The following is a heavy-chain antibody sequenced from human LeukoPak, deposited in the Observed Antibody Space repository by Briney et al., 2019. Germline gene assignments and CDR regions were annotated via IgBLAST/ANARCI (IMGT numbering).Heavy chain of an antibody. D-gene: IGHD3-22*01. CDR1: GGSISSYY. CDR2: IYYSGST. J-gene: IGHJ4*02. V-gene: IGHV4-59*08. CDR3: ARLSYDFHFDY. Sequence: SETLSLTCTVSGGSISSYYWSWIRQPPGKGLEWIGYIYYSGSTNYNPSLKSRVTISVDTSRDQFSLKLSSVTAADTAVYYCARLSYDFHFDYWGQGTLVTVSS.